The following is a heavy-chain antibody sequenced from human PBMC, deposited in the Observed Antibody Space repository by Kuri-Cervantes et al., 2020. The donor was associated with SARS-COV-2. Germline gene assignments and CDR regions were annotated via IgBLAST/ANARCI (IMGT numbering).Heavy chain of an antibody. V-gene: IGHV1-46*01. D-gene: IGHD3-22*01. CDR3: ARVGDYYDSSGYYLY. J-gene: IGHJ4*02. CDR1: GYTFTSYY. CDR2: INPSGGST. Sequence: ASVKVSCKASGYTFTSYYMHWVRQAPGQGLEWMGIINPSGGSTSYAQKLQGRVTMTTDTSTSTAYMELRSLRSDDTAVYYCARVGDYYDSSGYYLYWGQGTLVTVSS.